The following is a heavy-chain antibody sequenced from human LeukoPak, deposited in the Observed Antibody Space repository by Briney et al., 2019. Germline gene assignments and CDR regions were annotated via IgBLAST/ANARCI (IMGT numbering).Heavy chain of an antibody. J-gene: IGHJ4*02. CDR2: IYYSGST. CDR3: ARVGAAWVTDDY. D-gene: IGHD1-14*01. CDR1: GGSISSGDYY. Sequence: SQTLSLTCTVSGGSISSGDYYWSWIRQPPGKGLEWIGYIYYSGSTYYNPSLKSRVTISVDTSKNQFSLKLSSVTAADPAVYYCARVGAAWVTDDYWGQGTLVTVSS. V-gene: IGHV4-30-4*08.